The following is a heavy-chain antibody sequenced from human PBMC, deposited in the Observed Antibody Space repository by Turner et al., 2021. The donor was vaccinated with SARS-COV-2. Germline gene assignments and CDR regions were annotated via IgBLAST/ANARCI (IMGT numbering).Heavy chain of an antibody. CDR3: ARDRITVAGNLDH. V-gene: IGHV3-30-3*01. Sequence: VLLVESVGGVVQPRRSVGLFCAASGFAFINYAIHWVRQAPGKGLEWVAVISSVGNNQHYADSVKGRFTVSRDESKNSLYLQINSLRAEDTGVYYCARDRITVAGNLDHWGQGTLVTVSS. D-gene: IGHD6-19*01. CDR1: GFAFINYA. J-gene: IGHJ4*02. CDR2: ISSVGNNQ.